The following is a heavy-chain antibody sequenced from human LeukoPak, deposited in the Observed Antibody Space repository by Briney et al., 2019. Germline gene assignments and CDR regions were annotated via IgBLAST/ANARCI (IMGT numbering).Heavy chain of an antibody. J-gene: IGHJ6*02. CDR3: ARGPRGYSGYDSGGYYYYYYGMDV. V-gene: IGHV1-69*13. D-gene: IGHD5-12*01. Sequence: SVKVSCKASGGTFSSYAISWVRQAPGQGLEWMGGIIPIFGTANYAQKFQGRVTITADESTSTAYMELSSLRSEDTAVYYCARGPRGYSGYDSGGYYYYYYGMDVWGQGTTVTVSS. CDR2: IIPIFGTA. CDR1: GGTFSSYA.